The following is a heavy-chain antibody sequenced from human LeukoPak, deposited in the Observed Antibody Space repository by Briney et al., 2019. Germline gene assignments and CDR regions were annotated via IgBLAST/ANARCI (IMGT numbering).Heavy chain of an antibody. CDR2: IYYSGST. Sequence: SETLSLTCAVSGGSISTFYWSWIRQPPGKGLEWIGYIYYSGSTNYNPSLKSRVTISVDTSKNQFSLKLSSVTAADTAVYYCARVFNGYYFDYWGQGTLVTVSS. D-gene: IGHD2-8*01. J-gene: IGHJ4*02. CDR3: ARVFNGYYFDY. V-gene: IGHV4-59*01. CDR1: GGSISTFY.